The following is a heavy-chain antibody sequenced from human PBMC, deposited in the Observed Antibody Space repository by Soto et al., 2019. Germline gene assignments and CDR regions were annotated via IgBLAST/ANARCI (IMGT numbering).Heavy chain of an antibody. V-gene: IGHV4-4*07. J-gene: IGHJ5*02. Sequence: SETLSLTCTVSGISIDNYYCSWIRQSAGKGQEWIGRIYSSGTTNYNPSLKSRVTMSVDMSKSQFSLNVRSVTAADTAVYYCVRDVGGSGWFAPWGQGTLVTVSS. CDR1: GISIDNYY. CDR3: VRDVGGSGWFAP. CDR2: IYSSGTT.